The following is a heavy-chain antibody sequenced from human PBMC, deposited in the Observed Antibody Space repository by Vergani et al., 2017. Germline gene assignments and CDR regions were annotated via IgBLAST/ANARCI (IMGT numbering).Heavy chain of an antibody. CDR2: INAGNGNT. CDR3: ARDGSSWLQYFQQ. D-gene: IGHD6-13*01. J-gene: IGHJ1*01. CDR1: GYTFTSYA. Sequence: QVQLVQSGAEVKKPGASVKVSCKASGYTFTSYAMHWVRQAPGQRLEWMGWINAGNGNTKYSQKFQGRVTITRDTSASTAYMELSSLRSEDTAVYYCARDGSSWLQYFQQWGQGTLVTVSS. V-gene: IGHV1-3*01.